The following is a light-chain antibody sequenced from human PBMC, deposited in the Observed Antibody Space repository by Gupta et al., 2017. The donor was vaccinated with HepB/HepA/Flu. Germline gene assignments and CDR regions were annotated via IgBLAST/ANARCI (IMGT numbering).Light chain of an antibody. Sequence: QSALTQPRSVSGSPGQSVAISCTGTSSDVGAYDYVSWYQQHPGKAPKLIVFDVNKRPSGVPDRFSGSKSGNTASLTISGLQAEDEADYYCCSYAGSSTFYVFGTGIKVTVL. V-gene: IGLV2-11*01. J-gene: IGLJ1*01. CDR1: SSDVGAYDY. CDR2: DVN. CDR3: CSYAGSSTFYV.